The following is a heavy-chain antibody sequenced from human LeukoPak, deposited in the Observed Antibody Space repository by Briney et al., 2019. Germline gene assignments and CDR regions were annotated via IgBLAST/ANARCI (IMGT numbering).Heavy chain of an antibody. V-gene: IGHV3-64*01. J-gene: IGHJ5*02. D-gene: IGHD5-18*01. CDR1: GFTFSSYA. Sequence: GGSLRLSCAASGFTFSSYAMHWVRQAPGKGLEYVSAITSNGGKTYYGNSVKGRFTVSRDNSKNTLYLQMGSLRAEDMAAYYCAREDGYNYGYSYWFDPWGQGTLVTVSS. CDR3: AREDGYNYGYSYWFDP. CDR2: ITSNGGKT.